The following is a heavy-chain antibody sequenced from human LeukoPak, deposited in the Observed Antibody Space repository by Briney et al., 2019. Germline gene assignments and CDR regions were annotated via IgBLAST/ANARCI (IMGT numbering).Heavy chain of an antibody. J-gene: IGHJ4*02. CDR1: GGSFSGYY. CDR3: ATKESRLLEWLQIPRSYFDH. D-gene: IGHD3-3*01. Sequence: SETLSLTCAVYGGSFSGYYWSWIRQPPGKGLEWIGEINHSGSTNYNPSLKSRVTISVDTSKNQFSLKLSSVTAADTAVYYCATKESRLLEWLQIPRSYFDHWGQGSLVTVSS. V-gene: IGHV4-34*01. CDR2: INHSGST.